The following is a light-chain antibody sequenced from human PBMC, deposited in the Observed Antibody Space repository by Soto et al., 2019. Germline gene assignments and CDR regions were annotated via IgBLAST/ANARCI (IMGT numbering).Light chain of an antibody. V-gene: IGKV3-20*01. CDR3: QQYHSWPPRT. J-gene: IGKJ1*01. CDR1: QSISSSY. CDR2: GAS. Sequence: EIVLTQSPGTLSLSPGKRATLSCRASQSISSSYLAWYQQRPGQAPRLLIYGASSRATGIPDRFSGSGSGTEFTLTISSLQSEDFAVYYCQQYHSWPPRTFGQGTKVDIK.